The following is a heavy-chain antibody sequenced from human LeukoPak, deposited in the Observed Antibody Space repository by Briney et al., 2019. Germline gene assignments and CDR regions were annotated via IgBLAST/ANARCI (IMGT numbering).Heavy chain of an antibody. CDR1: GFTFSSYA. CDR2: ISGSGGST. Sequence: GGSLRLSCAASGFTFSSYAMSWVRQAPGKGLEWVSAISGSGGSTYYADSVKGRFTISRDNSKNTLYLQMNSLRAEDTAVYYCATRVLRFLEWYYFDYWGQGTLVTVSS. D-gene: IGHD3-3*01. CDR3: ATRVLRFLEWYYFDY. J-gene: IGHJ4*02. V-gene: IGHV3-23*01.